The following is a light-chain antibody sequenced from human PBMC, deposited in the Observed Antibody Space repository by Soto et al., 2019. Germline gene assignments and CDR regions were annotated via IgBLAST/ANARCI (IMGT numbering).Light chain of an antibody. Sequence: DIVMTQSPATLDLSPGERAILSCRASQTIDNTLAWYQRKPGQAPRIIIFGASGRATGIPDRFSGSGSGTDFTLTISRLEPEDFAVYYCQQYGSLSWTFGQGTKVDI. CDR3: QQYGSLSWT. V-gene: IGKV3-20*01. CDR2: GAS. J-gene: IGKJ1*01. CDR1: QTIDNT.